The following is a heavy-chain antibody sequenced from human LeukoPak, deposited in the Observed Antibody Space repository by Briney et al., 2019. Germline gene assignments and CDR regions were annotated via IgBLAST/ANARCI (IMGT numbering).Heavy chain of an antibody. CDR1: GFTFSSYE. Sequence: GGSLRLSCAASGFTFSSYEMNWVRQAPGKGLEWVSYISSSGSTIYYADSVKGRFTISRDNAKNSLYLQMKSLRAEDTAAYYCAELGINMIGGVWGKGTTVTISS. CDR3: AELGINMIGGV. CDR2: ISSSGSTI. J-gene: IGHJ6*04. V-gene: IGHV3-48*03. D-gene: IGHD3-10*02.